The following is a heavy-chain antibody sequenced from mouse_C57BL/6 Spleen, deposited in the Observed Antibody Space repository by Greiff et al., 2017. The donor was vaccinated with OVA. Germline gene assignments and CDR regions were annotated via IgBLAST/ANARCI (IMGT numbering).Heavy chain of an antibody. CDR1: GYTFTGYW. D-gene: IGHD2-1*01. CDR3: ASLYGNYECWFAD. V-gene: IGHV1-9*01. CDR2: ILPGSGST. J-gene: IGHJ3*01. Sequence: VQLVESGAELMKPGASVKLSCKATGYTFTGYWIEWVKQRPGHGLEWIGEILPGSGSTNYNEKFKGKATLTADTSSNTAYMQISSLTAEDSAFYCCASLYGNYECWFADWGQGTLVTVSA.